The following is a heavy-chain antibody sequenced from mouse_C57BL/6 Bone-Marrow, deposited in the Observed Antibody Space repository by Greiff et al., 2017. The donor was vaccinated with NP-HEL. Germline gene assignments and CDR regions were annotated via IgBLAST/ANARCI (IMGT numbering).Heavy chain of an antibody. D-gene: IGHD4-1*01. CDR2: INPGSGGT. CDR3: ARGLGRAWFAY. J-gene: IGHJ3*01. Sequence: QVQLQQSGAELVRPGTSVKVSCKASGYAFTNYLIEWVKQRPGQGLEWIGVINPGSGGTNYNEKFKGKATLTADKSSSTAYMQLSSLTSEDAAVYFCARGLGRAWFAYWGQGTLVTVSA. V-gene: IGHV1-54*01. CDR1: GYAFTNYL.